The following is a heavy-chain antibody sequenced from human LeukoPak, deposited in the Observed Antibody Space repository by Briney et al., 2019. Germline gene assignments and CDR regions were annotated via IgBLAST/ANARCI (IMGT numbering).Heavy chain of an antibody. CDR3: ERLRYCSGGRCTNCDY. CDR1: GYSFTSYW. Sequence: GESLKISCKGSGYSFTSYWIGWVRQMPGKGLEWMGIIYPGDSDTRYSPSFQGQVTISADKSISTAYLQWSSLKASDTAMYYCERLRYCSGGRCTNCDYWGQGTLVTVSS. D-gene: IGHD2-15*01. J-gene: IGHJ4*02. CDR2: IYPGDSDT. V-gene: IGHV5-51*01.